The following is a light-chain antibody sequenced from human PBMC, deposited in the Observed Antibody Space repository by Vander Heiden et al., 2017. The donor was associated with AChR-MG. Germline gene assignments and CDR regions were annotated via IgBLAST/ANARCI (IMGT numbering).Light chain of an antibody. CDR3: QSYDSSNHWV. V-gene: IGLV6-57*04. Sequence: NFMLTQPHSVSESPGKTVTISCTRSSGSIASNYVQWYQQRPGSAPTTVIYEDNQRPSGVPGLFSGSIDSSSTSASLTISGRKTEDEADYCCQSYDSSNHWVFGGGTKLTVL. J-gene: IGLJ3*02. CDR2: EDN. CDR1: SGSIASNY.